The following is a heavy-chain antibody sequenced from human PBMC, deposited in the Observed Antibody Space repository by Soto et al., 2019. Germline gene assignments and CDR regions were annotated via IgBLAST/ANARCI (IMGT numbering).Heavy chain of an antibody. CDR2: IYYTGKT. CDR1: GDYIHVGGYY. CDR3: GRDLTSNANCIDP. V-gene: IGHV4-30-4*01. D-gene: IGHD2-2*01. Sequence: SETLSLTCSVSGDYIHVGGYYWTWIRQRPGKGLEWMGYIYYTGKTYYNPPLESRLTMSVDRSKNQFSLRLTSVTAADTAVYFCGRDLTSNANCIDPWGQGTLVTVSS. J-gene: IGHJ5*02.